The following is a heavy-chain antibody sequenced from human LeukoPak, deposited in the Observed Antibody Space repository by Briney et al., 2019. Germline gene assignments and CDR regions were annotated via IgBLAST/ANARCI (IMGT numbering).Heavy chain of an antibody. CDR3: ARELQYYDSSGYPTSYGFDI. J-gene: IGHJ3*02. V-gene: IGHV3-30*04. CDR1: GFTFSSYA. Sequence: GGSLRLSCAASGFTFSSYAMNWVRQAPGKGLEWMAVISYDGGNKYYADYVKGRFTISRDNSKNMVYLQMNSLRAEDTAVYYCARELQYYDSSGYPTSYGFDIWGQGTMVTVSS. D-gene: IGHD3-22*01. CDR2: ISYDGGNK.